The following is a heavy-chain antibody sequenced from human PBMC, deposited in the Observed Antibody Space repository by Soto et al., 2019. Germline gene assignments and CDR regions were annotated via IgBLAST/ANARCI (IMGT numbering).Heavy chain of an antibody. V-gene: IGHV4-34*01. CDR2: VNHGGTS. CDR3: ASSSPFHY. Sequence: SETLSLTCAVHGGSFSGYYWDWIRQPPGKGLEWIGEVNHGGTSNYNPSLKSRAIISVDTSKNQFSLKLTSVTAEDTGVYYCASSSPFHYWGPGILVTVSS. CDR1: GGSFSGYY. D-gene: IGHD6-6*01. J-gene: IGHJ4*02.